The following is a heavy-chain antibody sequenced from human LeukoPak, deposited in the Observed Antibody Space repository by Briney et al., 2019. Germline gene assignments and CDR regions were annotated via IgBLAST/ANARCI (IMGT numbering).Heavy chain of an antibody. Sequence: SETLSLTCTVSGYSISSGYYWGWIRQSPGKGLEWIGSIYHSGNTYYNPSLKSRVTISVDTSRNQFSLKLSSVTAADTAVYYCARAYSSSWYFNWFDPWGQGTLVTVSP. J-gene: IGHJ5*02. CDR1: GYSISSGYY. D-gene: IGHD6-13*01. CDR3: ARAYSSSWYFNWFDP. V-gene: IGHV4-38-2*02. CDR2: IYHSGNT.